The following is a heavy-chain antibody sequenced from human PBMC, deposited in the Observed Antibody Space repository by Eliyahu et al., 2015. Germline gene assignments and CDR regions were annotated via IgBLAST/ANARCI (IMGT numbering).Heavy chain of an antibody. D-gene: IGHD2-21*01. V-gene: IGHV4-38-2*01. CDR1: GYSINSENY. CDR3: ARTMRATLVAYYLDS. CDR2: VHHGGST. Sequence: XVQLQESGPGLVKPSETLSLTXAXXGYSINSENYWVWIRQPPGKGLXWIGNVHHGGSTYYSSSLRSRATISVDTSNNQFSLWLSSVTAADTAVYYCARTMRATLVAYYLDSWGQGTLVTVSS. J-gene: IGHJ4*02.